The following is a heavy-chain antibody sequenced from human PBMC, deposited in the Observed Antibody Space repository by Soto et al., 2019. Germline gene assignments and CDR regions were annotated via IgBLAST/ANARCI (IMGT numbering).Heavy chain of an antibody. D-gene: IGHD1-1*01. J-gene: IGHJ5*02. V-gene: IGHV3-23*01. Sequence: EVQLLESGGGLVQPGGSLRLSCGVSGFTFSTYAMSWVRQAPGKGLEWVSAISGSGNKTFYEDSVKGRFTISRDNSKNTLHLHMSSLRGEDTAVYYCVRGGRWHWDLGGQGTLVTVSS. CDR1: GFTFSTYA. CDR3: VRGGRWHWDL. CDR2: ISGSGNKT.